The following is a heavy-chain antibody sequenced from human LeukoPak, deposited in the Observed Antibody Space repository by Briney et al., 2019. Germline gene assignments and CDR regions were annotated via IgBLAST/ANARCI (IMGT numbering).Heavy chain of an antibody. CDR1: GYTFTIYG. CDR2: ISGYDGNT. CDR3: ARGGYSYGYGGAFDI. J-gene: IGHJ3*02. Sequence: ASVNVSFKASGYTFTIYGISWVRQAPGQGLEVMGWISGYDGNTNYAQNLQGRVTMTTDTSPSTAYMELRSLRSDDTAVYYCARGGYSYGYGGAFDIWGQGTMVTVSS. V-gene: IGHV1-18*01. D-gene: IGHD5-18*01.